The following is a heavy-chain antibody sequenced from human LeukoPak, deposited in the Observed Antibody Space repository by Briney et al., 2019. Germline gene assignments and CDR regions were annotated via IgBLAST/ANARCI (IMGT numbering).Heavy chain of an antibody. CDR3: AKDSITMIFLFLFDY. Sequence: GGSLRLSCAASGFTFSTYAMSWVRQAPGKGLEWGSGISGSGGRTDYADSVKGRFTISRDNSKNTLHLQMNSLRAEDTAVYFCAKDSITMIFLFLFDYWGQGALVTVSS. V-gene: IGHV3-23*01. CDR2: ISGSGGRT. J-gene: IGHJ4*02. D-gene: IGHD3-22*01. CDR1: GFTFSTYA.